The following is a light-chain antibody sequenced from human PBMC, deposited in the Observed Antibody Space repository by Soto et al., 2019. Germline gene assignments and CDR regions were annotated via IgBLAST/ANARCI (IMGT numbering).Light chain of an antibody. CDR2: GAS. V-gene: IGKV3-20*01. J-gene: IGKJ1*01. Sequence: IILTQSPDTLSLSPGERATLSCRASQTVSSNYLAWCHQRPGQAPSLLIYGASSRATGIPDRFSGSGSGTDFTLTISRLEPEDFAVYYCQQYGSSPWTFGQGTKVDI. CDR1: QTVSSNY. CDR3: QQYGSSPWT.